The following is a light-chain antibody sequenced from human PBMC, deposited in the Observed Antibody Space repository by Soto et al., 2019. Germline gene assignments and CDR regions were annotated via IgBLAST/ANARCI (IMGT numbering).Light chain of an antibody. Sequence: QSVLTQAPSASGTPGQRVTISCSGSNSNIGGNSVSWYHHLPGTPPKLLIFNNSQRPSGVPDRFSGSKSGTSASLAISGLQSEDEADYYCASWDGSLNGHWVFGGGTKLTVL. J-gene: IGLJ3*02. CDR2: NNS. V-gene: IGLV1-44*01. CDR3: ASWDGSLNGHWV. CDR1: NSNIGGNS.